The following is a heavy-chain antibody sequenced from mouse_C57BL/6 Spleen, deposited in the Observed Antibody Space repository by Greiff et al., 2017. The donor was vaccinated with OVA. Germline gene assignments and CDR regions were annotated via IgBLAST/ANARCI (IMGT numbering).Heavy chain of an antibody. D-gene: IGHD2-4*01. Sequence: QVQLQQSGPGLVQPSQSLSISCTVSGFSLTSYGVHWVRQSPGKGLEWLGVIWSGGSTDYNAAFISRLSIRKDNSKSQVLFKMNRLQADDTAIYYCARKNCDYDVGRAMGYWGQGTSVPVSS. V-gene: IGHV2-2*01. CDR3: ARKNCDYDVGRAMGY. CDR2: IWSGGST. CDR1: GFSLTSYG. J-gene: IGHJ4*01.